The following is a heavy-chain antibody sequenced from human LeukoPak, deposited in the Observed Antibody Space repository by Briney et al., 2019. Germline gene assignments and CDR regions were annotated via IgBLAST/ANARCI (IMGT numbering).Heavy chain of an antibody. D-gene: IGHD3-22*01. CDR2: ISSDGSKK. CDR3: TTDSYYYGSSGYSDY. CDR1: GFTLRTYA. J-gene: IGHJ4*02. V-gene: IGHV3-30-3*01. Sequence: GGSLRLSCVASGFTLRTYAMHWVRQAPGKGLEWVAVISSDGSKKFYSDSVKGQFTISRDNSKNTLYLQMNSLKTEDTAVYYCTTDSYYYGSSGYSDYWGQGTLVTVSS.